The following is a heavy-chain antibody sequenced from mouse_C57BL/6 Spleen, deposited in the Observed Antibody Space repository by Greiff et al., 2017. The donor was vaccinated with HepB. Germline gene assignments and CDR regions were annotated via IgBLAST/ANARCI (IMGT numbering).Heavy chain of an antibody. J-gene: IGHJ2*01. V-gene: IGHV3-6*01. CDR1: GYSITSGYY. CDR3: ARDHLLDY. CDR2: ISYDGSN. Sequence: EVHLVESGPGLVKPSQSLSLTCSVTGYSITSGYYWNWIRQFPGNKLEWMGYISYDGSNNYNPSLKNRISITRDTSKNQFFLKLNSVTTEDTATYYCARDHLLDYWGQGTTLTVSS. D-gene: IGHD2-10*01.